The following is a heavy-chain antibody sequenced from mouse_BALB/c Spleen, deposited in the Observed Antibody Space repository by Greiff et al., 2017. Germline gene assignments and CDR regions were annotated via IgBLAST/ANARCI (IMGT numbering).Heavy chain of an antibody. CDR1: GYTFTSYW. V-gene: IGHV1-69*02. J-gene: IGHJ4*01. Sequence: QVQLQQPGAELVRPGASVKLSCKASGYTFTSYWINWVKQRPGQGLEWIGNIYPSDSYTNYNQKFKDKATLTVDKSSSTAYMQLSSPTSDGSAVYYCTSGGDWDGGLDDWGQGTSVTVSS. D-gene: IGHD4-1*01. CDR2: IYPSDSYT. CDR3: TSGGDWDGGLDD.